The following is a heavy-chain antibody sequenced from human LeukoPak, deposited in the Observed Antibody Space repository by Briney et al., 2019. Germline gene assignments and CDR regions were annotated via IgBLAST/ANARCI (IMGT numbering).Heavy chain of an antibody. D-gene: IGHD6-13*01. CDR3: ATGIAASPDAFDI. CDR2: ITPIFGTA. CDR1: GGTFSSYD. J-gene: IGHJ3*02. Sequence: ASVKVSCKASGGTFSSYDISWVRQVPGQGLEWMGGITPIFGTAKYAQKFQGRVTITAVESMSTAYMELSSLRSEDTAVYYCATGIAASPDAFDIWGQGTMVTVSS. V-gene: IGHV1-69*13.